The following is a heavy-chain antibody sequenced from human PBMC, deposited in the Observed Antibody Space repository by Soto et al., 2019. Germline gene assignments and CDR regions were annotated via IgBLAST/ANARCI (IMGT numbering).Heavy chain of an antibody. CDR3: ARAPS. J-gene: IGHJ5*02. CDR1: GFTFSSYA. V-gene: IGHV3-23*01. CDR2: ISGNGDNT. Sequence: GGSLRLSCAASGFTFSSYAMSWVRQAPGTGLEWVSSISGNGDNTFYGDSVKGRITISRDNSKNSLYLQMNSLRAEDTAVYYCARAPSWGQGTLVTVSS.